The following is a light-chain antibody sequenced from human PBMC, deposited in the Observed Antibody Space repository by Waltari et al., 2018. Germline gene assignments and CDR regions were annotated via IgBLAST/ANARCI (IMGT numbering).Light chain of an antibody. CDR3: LQYHSNPLT. V-gene: IGKV1-17*01. Sequence: IKMTQYTSDRYAYEGDRVNITCRAIQVISSYLNWYQQKPGKAPKRLIYAVSSLESGVPSRFSCSGSGTDFTLTITSLQPEDFATYYCLQYHSNPLTFGGGTKVEI. J-gene: IGKJ4*01. CDR1: QVISSY. CDR2: AVS.